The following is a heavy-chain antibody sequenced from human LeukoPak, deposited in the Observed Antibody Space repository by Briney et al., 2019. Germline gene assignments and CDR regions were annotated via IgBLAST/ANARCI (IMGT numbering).Heavy chain of an antibody. V-gene: IGHV3-43*01. D-gene: IGHD2-15*01. CDR2: ISWDGGST. J-gene: IGHJ6*04. Sequence: GGSLRLSCAASGFTFGDYTMHWVRQAPGKGLEWVSLISWDGGSTYYADSVKGRFTISRDNSKNSLYLQMNSLRTEDTALYYCAKLGYCSGGSCDRMDVWGKGTTVTVSS. CDR3: AKLGYCSGGSCDRMDV. CDR1: GFTFGDYT.